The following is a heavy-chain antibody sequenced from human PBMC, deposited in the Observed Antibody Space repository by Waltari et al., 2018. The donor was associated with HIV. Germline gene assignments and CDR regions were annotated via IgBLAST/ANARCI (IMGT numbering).Heavy chain of an antibody. J-gene: IGHJ6*02. V-gene: IGHV3-73*01. CDR3: TRPGGARTNGVDV. CDR2: SKTKGDKYAT. Sequence: EVQLVESGGGLVQPGGSLKLSCSASGFTFSDSVMHWVRQASGKGLQWVARSKTKGDKYATTYSASVRGRFSISRDDSKNTVYLQMNNLKTEDTAVYYCTRPGGARTNGVDVWGQGATVTVSS. CDR1: GFTFSDSV.